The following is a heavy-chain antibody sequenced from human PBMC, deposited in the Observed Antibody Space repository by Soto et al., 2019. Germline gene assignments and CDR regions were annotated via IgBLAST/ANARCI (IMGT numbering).Heavy chain of an antibody. V-gene: IGHV3-30*18. CDR1: GFTFSSYG. D-gene: IGHD3-3*02. CDR2: ISYDGSNK. J-gene: IGHJ6*02. CDR3: AKANRFSEYYYYGMDV. Sequence: GGSLRLSCAASGFTFSSYGMHWVRQAPGKGLEWVAVISYDGSNKYYADSVKGRFTISRDNSKNTLYLQMNSLRAEDTAVYYCAKANRFSEYYYYGMDVWGQGTTVTVSS.